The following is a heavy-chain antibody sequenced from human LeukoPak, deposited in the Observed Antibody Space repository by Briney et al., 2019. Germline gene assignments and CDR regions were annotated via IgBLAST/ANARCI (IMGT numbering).Heavy chain of an antibody. J-gene: IGHJ4*02. V-gene: IGHV3-7*01. Sequence: GGSLRLSCAASGFTFSRYWMSWVRQAPGKGLEWVANIKQDGSEKYYVDSVRGRFTISRDNAKNSLYLQMNSLRAEDTAVYYCAREGVVVVITGYYFDYWGQGTLVTVSS. CDR2: IKQDGSEK. D-gene: IGHD3-22*01. CDR1: GFTFSRYW. CDR3: AREGVVVVITGYYFDY.